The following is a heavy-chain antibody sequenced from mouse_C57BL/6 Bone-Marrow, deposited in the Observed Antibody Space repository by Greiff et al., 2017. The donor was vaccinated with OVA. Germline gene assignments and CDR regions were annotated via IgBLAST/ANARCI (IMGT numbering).Heavy chain of an antibody. J-gene: IGHJ1*03. D-gene: IGHD2-5*01. V-gene: IGHV1-64*01. CDR3: ARSGSKRYFDV. CDR2: IHPNSGRT. CDR1: GYTFTSYW. Sequence: QVQLQQPGAELVKPGASVKLSCKASGYTFTSYWMHWVTQRPGQGLEWIGMIHPNSGRTNYTETFKSKATLTVDKSSSTAYMQLISLTSEDSAVYYCARSGSKRYFDVWGTGTTVTVSS.